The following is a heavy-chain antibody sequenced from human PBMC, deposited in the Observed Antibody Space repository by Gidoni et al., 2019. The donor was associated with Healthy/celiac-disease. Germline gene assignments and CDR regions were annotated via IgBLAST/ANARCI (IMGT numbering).Heavy chain of an antibody. CDR2: INHSGST. V-gene: IGHV4-34*01. CDR1: GGSFSGYY. CDR3: ARGHRFGSSSGRAFDI. D-gene: IGHD6-6*01. Sequence: QVQLQQWGAGLLKPSETLSLTCAVYGGSFSGYYWSWIRQPPGKGLEWIGEINHSGSTNYNPSLKSRVTISVDTSKNQFSLKLSSVTAADTAVYYCARGHRFGSSSGRAFDIWGQGTMVTVSS. J-gene: IGHJ3*02.